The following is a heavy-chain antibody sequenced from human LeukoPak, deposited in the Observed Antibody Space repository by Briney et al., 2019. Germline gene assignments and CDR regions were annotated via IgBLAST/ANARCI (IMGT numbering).Heavy chain of an antibody. CDR2: MNPNSGNT. Sequence: GASVKVSCKASGYTFTSYDMNWVRQATGQGLEWMGWMNPNSGNTGSAQRFQGRVTMTRDTSISTAYMELSSLTSEDTAVYYCARGPLVRLPSSFDPWGQGTLVTVSS. CDR3: ARGPLVRLPSSFDP. CDR1: GYTFTSYD. D-gene: IGHD3-16*02. J-gene: IGHJ5*02. V-gene: IGHV1-8*01.